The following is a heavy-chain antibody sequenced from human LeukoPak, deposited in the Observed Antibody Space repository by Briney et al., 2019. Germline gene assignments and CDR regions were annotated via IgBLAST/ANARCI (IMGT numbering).Heavy chain of an antibody. Sequence: PSETLSLTCTVSGGSISSYYWSWIRQPPGKGLEWIGYIYYSGSTNYNPSLKSRVTISVDTSKNQFSLKLSSVTAADTAVYYCAREQQLVFDYWGQGTLVTVSS. V-gene: IGHV4-59*01. CDR2: IYYSGST. CDR3: AREQQLVFDY. J-gene: IGHJ4*02. CDR1: GGSISSYY. D-gene: IGHD6-13*01.